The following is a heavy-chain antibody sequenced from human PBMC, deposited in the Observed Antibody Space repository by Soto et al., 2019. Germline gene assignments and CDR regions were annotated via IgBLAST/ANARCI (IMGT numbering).Heavy chain of an antibody. CDR3: AKQMHPQLVGGYYFYYGMDV. D-gene: IGHD6-13*01. V-gene: IGHV3-21*01. CDR1: GFTFSSYS. J-gene: IGHJ6*02. Sequence: GSLRLSCAASGFTFSSYSMNWVRQAPGKGLEWVSSVSSSSNYIYFADSVKGRFTISRDNFKNTLFLQMNSLRTEDTAVYYCAKQMHPQLVGGYYFYYGMDVWGQGATVTVSS. CDR2: VSSSSNYI.